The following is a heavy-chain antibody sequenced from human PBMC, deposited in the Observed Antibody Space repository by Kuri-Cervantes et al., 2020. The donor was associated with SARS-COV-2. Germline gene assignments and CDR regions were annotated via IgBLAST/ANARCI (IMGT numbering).Heavy chain of an antibody. V-gene: IGHV1-2*02. J-gene: IGHJ6*03. CDR2: INPNSGGT. CDR1: GYTFTDYY. D-gene: IGHD3-22*01. CDR3: ARDAYDNSGYYYFGYYYYMDV. Sequence: ASVKVSCKPSGYTFTDYYIHWVRQAPGQGLEWMGWINPNSGGTNYAQKFQGRVTMTRDTSISTAYMELSRLRSDDTAVYYCARDAYDNSGYYYFGYYYYMDVWGKGTTVTVSS.